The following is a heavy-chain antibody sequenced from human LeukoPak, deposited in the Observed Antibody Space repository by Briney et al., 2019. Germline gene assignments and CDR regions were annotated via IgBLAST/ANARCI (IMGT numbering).Heavy chain of an antibody. V-gene: IGHV1-46*01. J-gene: IGHJ3*02. CDR1: GYTFTSYY. CDR2: INPSGGST. Sequence: GASVKVSCKESGYTFTSYYMHWVRQAPGQGLEWMGIINPSGGSTSYAQTFQGRVTMTRDTSTSTVYMELSSLRSEDTAVYYCAMAFVTGEYASDIWGQGTMVTVSS. D-gene: IGHD7-27*01. CDR3: AMAFVTGEYASDI.